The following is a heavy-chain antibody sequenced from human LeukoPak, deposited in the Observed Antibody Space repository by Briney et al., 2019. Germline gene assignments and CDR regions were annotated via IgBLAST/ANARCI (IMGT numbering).Heavy chain of an antibody. V-gene: IGHV4-34*01. CDR1: GGSFSGYY. CDR3: ARGYGSGSYYLFDY. CDR2: INHSGST. J-gene: IGHJ4*02. Sequence: PSETLSLTCAVYGGSFSGYYWSWIRQPPGKGLEWIGEINHSGSTNYNPSLKSRVTISVDTSKNQFSLKLSSVTAADTAVYYCARGYGSGSYYLFDYWGQGTLVTVSS. D-gene: IGHD3-10*01.